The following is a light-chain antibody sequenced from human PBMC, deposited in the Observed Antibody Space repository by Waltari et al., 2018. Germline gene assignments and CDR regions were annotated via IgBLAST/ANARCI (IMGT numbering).Light chain of an antibody. CDR3: QSYDTSLGVV. CDR2: GFN. CDR1: GSNIGAGYD. J-gene: IGLJ2*01. Sequence: QSVLTQPPSVSGAPGQRVTISCTGGGSNIGAGYDVHWDPQLPGKAPELLIYGFNNRPSGVPDRFFGSLSGTSASLAITGLQAEDEADYYCQSYDTSLGVVFGGGTKLTV. V-gene: IGLV1-40*01.